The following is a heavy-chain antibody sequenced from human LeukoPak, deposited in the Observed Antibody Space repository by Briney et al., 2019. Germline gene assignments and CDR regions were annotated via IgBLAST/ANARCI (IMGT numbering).Heavy chain of an antibody. J-gene: IGHJ4*02. CDR2: ISSSSSYI. Sequence: GGSLRLSCAASGFTFSTCSMNWVRQAPGKGLEWVSSISSSSSYIYSADSVKGRFIISRDNAKNSLYLQMNSLRAEDTAVYYCARAKVDCSSTSCRAYYLDYWGQGTLVTVSS. CDR1: GFTFSTCS. CDR3: ARAKVDCSSTSCRAYYLDY. D-gene: IGHD2-2*01. V-gene: IGHV3-21*06.